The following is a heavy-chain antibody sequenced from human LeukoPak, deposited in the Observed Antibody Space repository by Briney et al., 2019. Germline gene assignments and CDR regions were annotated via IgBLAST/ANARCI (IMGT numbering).Heavy chain of an antibody. V-gene: IGHV4-61*01. D-gene: IGHD4-17*01. CDR2: IYYSGST. CDR1: GGSVSSGSYY. Sequence: PSETLSLTCTVSGGSVSSGSYYWSWIRQPPGKGLEWIGYIYYSGSTNYNPSLKSRVTISVDTSKNQFSLKLSSVTAADTAVYYCARVGDDYGDYAPLVYYWGQGTLVTVSS. CDR3: ARVGDDYGDYAPLVYY. J-gene: IGHJ4*02.